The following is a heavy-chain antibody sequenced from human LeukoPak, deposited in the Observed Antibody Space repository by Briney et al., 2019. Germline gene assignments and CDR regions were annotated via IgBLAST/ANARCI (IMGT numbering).Heavy chain of an antibody. J-gene: IGHJ5*02. D-gene: IGHD3-3*01. CDR2: IYYSRST. Sequence: NPSETLSLTCTVSGGSISSYYWSWIRQPPGKGLEWIGYIYYSRSTNYNPSLKSRVTISVDTSKNQFSLKLSSVTAADTAVYYCARADDFSPVQIDPWGQGTLVTVSS. CDR3: ARADDFSPVQIDP. V-gene: IGHV4-59*01. CDR1: GGSISSYY.